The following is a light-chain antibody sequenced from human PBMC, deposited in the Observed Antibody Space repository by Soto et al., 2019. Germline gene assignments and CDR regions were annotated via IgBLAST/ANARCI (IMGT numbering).Light chain of an antibody. CDR2: EVI. CDR1: SSDVGAYDY. V-gene: IGLV2-14*01. J-gene: IGLJ2*01. Sequence: QSALAQPASVSGSAGQSITISCTATSSDVGAYDYVSWYQQHPGKAPKLIIFEVINRPSGVSDRFSGSKSGNTASLIISGLQAEDEADYYCSSYTTSSTLVFGGGTQLTV. CDR3: SSYTTSSTLV.